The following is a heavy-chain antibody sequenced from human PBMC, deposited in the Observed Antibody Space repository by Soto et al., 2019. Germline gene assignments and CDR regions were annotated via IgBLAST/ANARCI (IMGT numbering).Heavy chain of an antibody. CDR2: IYSGGST. Sequence: EVQLVESGGGVVQPGGSLRLSCAASGFTVSSNYMSWVRQAPGKGLEWVSVIYSGGSTYYADSVKGRFTISRHNSKNTLYLQMNSLRAEDTAVYYCARVTRDSSGLRFDYWGQGTLVTVSS. CDR1: GFTVSSNY. D-gene: IGHD6-19*01. V-gene: IGHV3-53*04. J-gene: IGHJ4*02. CDR3: ARVTRDSSGLRFDY.